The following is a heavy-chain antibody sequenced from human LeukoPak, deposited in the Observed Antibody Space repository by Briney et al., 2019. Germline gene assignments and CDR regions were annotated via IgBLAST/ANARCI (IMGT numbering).Heavy chain of an antibody. Sequence: ASVKVSCKASGYTFTCYYMHWVRQAPGQGLEWMGWINPNSGGTNYAQRFQGRVTMTRDTSINTFYMELSRLRSDDTAVYYCARDVGEYCSSVSCYASDYWGQGTLVTVSS. V-gene: IGHV1-2*02. CDR1: GYTFTCYY. CDR3: ARDVGEYCSSVSCYASDY. CDR2: INPNSGGT. J-gene: IGHJ4*02. D-gene: IGHD2-2*01.